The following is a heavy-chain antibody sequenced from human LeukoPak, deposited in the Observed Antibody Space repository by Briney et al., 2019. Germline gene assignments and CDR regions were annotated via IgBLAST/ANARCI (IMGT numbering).Heavy chain of an antibody. D-gene: IGHD3-22*01. Sequence: ASVKVSCKASGYTFTSYGISWVRQAPGQGLEWMGWISGYNGNTSYAQKLQGRVTMTTDTSTSTAYMELRSLKSDDTAVYYCASLKNYYDSSGYLVTDAFDIWGQGTMVTVSS. CDR1: GYTFTSYG. CDR2: ISGYNGNT. V-gene: IGHV1-18*01. CDR3: ASLKNYYDSSGYLVTDAFDI. J-gene: IGHJ3*02.